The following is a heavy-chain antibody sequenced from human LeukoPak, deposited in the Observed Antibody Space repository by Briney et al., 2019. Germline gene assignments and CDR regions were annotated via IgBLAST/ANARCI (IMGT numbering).Heavy chain of an antibody. CDR3: ARGQQWLVPLDAFDI. Sequence: ASVKVSCKASGYTFTGYYMHWVRQALGQGLEWMGWINPNSGGTNYAQKFQGRVTMTRDTSISTAYMELSRLRSDDTAVYYCARGQQWLVPLDAFDIWGQGTMVTVSS. V-gene: IGHV1-2*02. J-gene: IGHJ3*02. CDR1: GYTFTGYY. D-gene: IGHD6-19*01. CDR2: INPNSGGT.